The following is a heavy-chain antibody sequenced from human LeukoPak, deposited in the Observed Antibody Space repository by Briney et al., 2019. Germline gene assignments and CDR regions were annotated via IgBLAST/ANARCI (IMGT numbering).Heavy chain of an antibody. CDR1: GFTFSSYA. D-gene: IGHD3-22*01. CDR3: ASTYSYDSSGYYPFDY. V-gene: IGHV3-23*01. J-gene: IGHJ4*02. CDR2: ISAGGGST. Sequence: PGGSLRLSCAASGFTFSSYAMSWVRQAPGKGLEWVSAISAGGGSTYYADSVKGRFTISRDNSKNTLYLQMSSLRAEDTAVYYCASTYSYDSSGYYPFDYWGQGTLVTVPS.